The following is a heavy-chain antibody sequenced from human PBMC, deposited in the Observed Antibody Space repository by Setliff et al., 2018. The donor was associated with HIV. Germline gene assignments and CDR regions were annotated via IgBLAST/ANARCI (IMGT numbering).Heavy chain of an antibody. D-gene: IGHD6-13*01. CDR1: GFTFRSYE. V-gene: IGHV3-48*03. CDR2: ISRSGSTI. Sequence: GSLRLSCAASGFTFRSYEMNWVRQAPGKGLEWVSYISRSGSTIHYADSVKGRFTISRDNAKNSLYLQMNSLRAEDTAVYYCARATAAWDDAFDIWGQGTMVTVSS. J-gene: IGHJ3*02. CDR3: ARATAAWDDAFDI.